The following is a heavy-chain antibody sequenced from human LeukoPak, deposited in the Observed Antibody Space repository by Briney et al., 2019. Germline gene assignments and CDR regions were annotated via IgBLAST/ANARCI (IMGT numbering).Heavy chain of an antibody. V-gene: IGHV3-33*01. Sequence: GGSLRLSCAASGFTFSSYGMHWVRQAPGKGLEWVAVIWYDGSNKYYADSVKGRFTISRDNSKNTLYLQMNSLRAEDTAVYYCARDRGEVAVAGTRFDPWGQGTLVTVSS. CDR1: GFTFSSYG. J-gene: IGHJ5*02. CDR3: ARDRGEVAVAGTRFDP. CDR2: IWYDGSNK. D-gene: IGHD6-19*01.